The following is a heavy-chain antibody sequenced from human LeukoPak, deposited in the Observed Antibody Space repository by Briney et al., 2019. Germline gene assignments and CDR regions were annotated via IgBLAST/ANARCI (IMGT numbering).Heavy chain of an antibody. CDR3: ARRSPVGYNNFDF. J-gene: IGHJ4*02. Sequence: SETLPLTCNVSSGSISTYYWNWIRQPPGKGLEWIGYIYNSGTTNYNPSLKSRVTISVHTSKNQFSLNLRSVTAADTAVCYCARRSPVGYNNFDFWGQGTLVAVSS. CDR1: SGSISTYY. V-gene: IGHV4-59*01. CDR2: IYNSGTT. D-gene: IGHD5-18*01.